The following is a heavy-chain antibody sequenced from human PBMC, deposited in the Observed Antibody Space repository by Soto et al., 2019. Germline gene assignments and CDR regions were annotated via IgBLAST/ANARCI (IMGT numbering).Heavy chain of an antibody. J-gene: IGHJ5*02. Sequence: SETLSLTCAVYGGSFSGYYWSWIRQPPGKGLEWIGEINHSGSTNYNPSLKSRVTISVDTSKNQFSLKLSSVTAADTAVYYCARGSRKYSSSWYRWFDPWGQGTLVTVSS. D-gene: IGHD6-13*01. CDR2: INHSGST. CDR1: GGSFSGYY. CDR3: ARGSRKYSSSWYRWFDP. V-gene: IGHV4-34*01.